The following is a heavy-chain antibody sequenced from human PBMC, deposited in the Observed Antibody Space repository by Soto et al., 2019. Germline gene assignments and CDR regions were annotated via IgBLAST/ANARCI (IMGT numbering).Heavy chain of an antibody. Sequence: PGGSLRLSCAASGFTFSSYAMHWVRQAPGKGLEWVAVISYDGSNKYYADSVKGRFTISRDNSKNTLYLQMNSLRADDTAVYYCAKRSRYCSSTRCYSSSVDYWGQGTLVTVSS. CDR3: AKRSRYCSSTRCYSSSVDY. CDR2: ISYDGSNK. D-gene: IGHD2-2*01. CDR1: GFTFSSYA. J-gene: IGHJ4*02. V-gene: IGHV3-30-3*01.